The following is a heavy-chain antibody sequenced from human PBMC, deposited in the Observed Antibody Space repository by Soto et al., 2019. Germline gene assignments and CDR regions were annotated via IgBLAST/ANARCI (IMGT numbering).Heavy chain of an antibody. CDR2: RSPDGGSK. CDR1: GFTFNRQW. CDR3: ARGFRSPPDY. J-gene: IGHJ4*02. V-gene: IGHV3-7*01. Sequence: PGGSLRLSCVASGFTFNRQWMGWFRRPPGRGLEFVAKRSPDGGSKDYVDSVKGRFTISGDNAKNSRYLQMNTLRAEDTAVYYCARGFRSPPDYWGKGTMVTVSS.